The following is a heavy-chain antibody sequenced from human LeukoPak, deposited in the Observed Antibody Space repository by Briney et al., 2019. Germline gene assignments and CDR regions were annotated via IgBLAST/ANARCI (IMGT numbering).Heavy chain of an antibody. CDR3: ATRPDGPGWFDP. CDR2: IYYSGST. Sequence: PSETLSLTCTVSGGSISSYYWSWIRQPPGKGLEWIGYIYYSGSTNYNPSLKSRVTVSVDTSKNQFSLKLTSVTAADTAVYYCATRPDGPGWFDPWGQGTLVTASS. V-gene: IGHV4-59*12. D-gene: IGHD2-8*01. J-gene: IGHJ5*02. CDR1: GGSISSYY.